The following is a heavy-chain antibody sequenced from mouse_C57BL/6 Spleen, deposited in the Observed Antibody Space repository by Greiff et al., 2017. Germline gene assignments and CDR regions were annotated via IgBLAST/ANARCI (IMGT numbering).Heavy chain of an antibody. Sequence: QVQLQQSGAELVKPGASVKMSCKASGYTFTSYWITWVKQRPGQGLEWIGDIYPGSGSTNYNEKFKSKATLTVDTSSSTAYMQLSSLTSEDSAVYYCARRGYGSSLFAYWGQGTLLTVAS. J-gene: IGHJ3*01. CDR1: GYTFTSYW. CDR3: ARRGYGSSLFAY. CDR2: IYPGSGST. V-gene: IGHV1-55*01. D-gene: IGHD1-1*01.